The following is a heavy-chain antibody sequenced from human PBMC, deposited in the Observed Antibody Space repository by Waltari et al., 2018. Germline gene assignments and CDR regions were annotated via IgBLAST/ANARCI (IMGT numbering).Heavy chain of an antibody. V-gene: IGHV3-48*03. CDR1: GFPFRRFA. D-gene: IGHD3-22*01. CDR2: ISSSGSTI. CDR3: AREEVVCFDY. J-gene: IGHJ4*02. Sequence: EVQLVESGGGLVQPGGSLRLSCAASGFPFRRFARNWVRQAPGKGLEWVSYISSSGSTIYYADSVKGRFTISRDNAKNSLYLQMNSLRAEDTAVYYCAREEVVCFDYWGQGTLVTVSS.